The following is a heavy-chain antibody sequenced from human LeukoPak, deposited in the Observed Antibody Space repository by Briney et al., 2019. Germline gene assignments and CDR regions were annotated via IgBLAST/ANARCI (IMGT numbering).Heavy chain of an antibody. CDR3: AGLYGSGSYYGY. D-gene: IGHD3-10*01. V-gene: IGHV4-59*01. CDR2: IYYSGST. Sequence: SETLSLTCTVSGGSISSYYWSWIRQPPGKGLEWIGYIYYSGSTNYNPSLKSRVTISVDTSKNQFSLKLSSVTAADPAVYYCAGLYGSGSYYGYWGQGTLVTVSS. J-gene: IGHJ4*02. CDR1: GGSISSYY.